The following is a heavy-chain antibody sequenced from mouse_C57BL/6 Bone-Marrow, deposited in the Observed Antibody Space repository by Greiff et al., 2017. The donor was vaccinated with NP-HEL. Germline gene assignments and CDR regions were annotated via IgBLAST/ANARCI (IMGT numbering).Heavy chain of an antibody. Sequence: QVQLQQSGAELARPGASVKLSCKASGYTFTSYGISWVKQRTGQGLEWIGEIYPRSGNTYYNEKFKGKATLTADKSSSTAYMELRSLTPEDSAVYFCARSYYYGSSPYAMDYWGQGTSVTVSS. CDR2: IYPRSGNT. D-gene: IGHD1-1*01. CDR1: GYTFTSYG. V-gene: IGHV1-81*01. J-gene: IGHJ4*01. CDR3: ARSYYYGSSPYAMDY.